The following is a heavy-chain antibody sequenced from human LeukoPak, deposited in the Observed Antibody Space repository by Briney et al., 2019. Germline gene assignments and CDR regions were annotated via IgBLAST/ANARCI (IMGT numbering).Heavy chain of an antibody. CDR2: IKQDGSEK. Sequence: PGGSLRLSCAASGFTFSSYWMSWVRQAPGKGLEWVANIKQDGSEKYYVDSVKGRFTISRDNAKNSLYLQMNSLRAEDTAVYYCARDTVATRPHTYYYYGMDVWGQGTTVTVSS. V-gene: IGHV3-7*01. J-gene: IGHJ6*02. D-gene: IGHD5-12*01. CDR1: GFTFSSYW. CDR3: ARDTVATRPHTYYYYGMDV.